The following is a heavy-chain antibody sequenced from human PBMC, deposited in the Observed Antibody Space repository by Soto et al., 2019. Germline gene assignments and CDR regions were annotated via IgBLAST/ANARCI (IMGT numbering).Heavy chain of an antibody. Sequence: AETLSLTCSVSGGSIDSDDSFWDWVRQSGGKGLEWIGSFYYVGITFYNPSRKSRVTISLDTSKNQFSLRVTSVTAADTAIYYCARQLPVGDTPWFAPRRQGNLVT. CDR3: ARQLPVGDTPWFAP. V-gene: IGHV4-39*01. CDR2: FYYVGIT. CDR1: GGSIDSDDSF. J-gene: IGHJ5*02. D-gene: IGHD1-26*01.